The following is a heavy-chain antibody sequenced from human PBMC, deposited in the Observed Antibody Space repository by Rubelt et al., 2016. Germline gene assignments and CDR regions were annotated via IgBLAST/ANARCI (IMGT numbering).Heavy chain of an antibody. CDR1: GGSFSGYS. CDR3: ARGNYDYGMDV. Sequence: QVQLQQWGEGLLKPSETLSLTCVVSGGSFSGYSWSWVRQPPEKGLEWIGDVNHAAVTVYSPSLKSRVTISVDTSKNQFSLKLSSVTAADTAVDYCARGNYDYGMDVWGQGTTVTVSS. V-gene: IGHV4-34*02. J-gene: IGHJ6*02. CDR2: VNHAAVT.